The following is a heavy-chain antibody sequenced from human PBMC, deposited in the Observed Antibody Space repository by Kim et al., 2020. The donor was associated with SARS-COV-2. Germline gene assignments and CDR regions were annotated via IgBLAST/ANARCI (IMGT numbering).Heavy chain of an antibody. J-gene: IGHJ2*01. CDR3: ARGPIEEGIRATKGYFDL. V-gene: IGHV3-13*04. CDR2: IGTKADT. CDR1: GFTFSSYD. D-gene: IGHD1-20*01. Sequence: GGSLRLSCGASGFTFSSYDMHWVRQGTEKGLEWVSSIGTKADTYYPDSVKDRFTISRENAKDSFYLQMNSLRAEDTAVYYCARGPIEEGIRATKGYFDLWGRGTVVTVSS.